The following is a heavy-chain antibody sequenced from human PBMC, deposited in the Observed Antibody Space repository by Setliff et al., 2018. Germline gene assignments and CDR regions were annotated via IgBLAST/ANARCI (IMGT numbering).Heavy chain of an antibody. CDR3: ARGRRITMIVVPPGVFDI. V-gene: IGHV4-34*01. CDR2: IDQSGIT. Sequence: ETLSLTCAVYGGSFSGYYWSWIRQPPGKGPEWFGEIDQSGITNYNPSLKSRVTISIDTSKNQFSLRLSSVTATDTAVYYCARGRRITMIVVPPGVFDIWGQGTMVTVSS. J-gene: IGHJ3*02. D-gene: IGHD3-22*01. CDR1: GGSFSGYY.